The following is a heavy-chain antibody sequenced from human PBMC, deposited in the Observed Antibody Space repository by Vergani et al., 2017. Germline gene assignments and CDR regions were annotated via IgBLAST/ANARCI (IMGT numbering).Heavy chain of an antibody. V-gene: IGHV4-34*01. Sequence: QVQLQQWGAGLLKPSETLSLTCAVYGGSFSGYYWSWIRQPPGXGLEWIGEINHSGSTNYNPSLKSRVTISVDTSKNQFSLKLSSVTAADTAVYYCARVTRISMVRGASDYSGMDVWGQGTTVTVSS. CDR2: INHSGST. CDR3: ARVTRISMVRGASDYSGMDV. CDR1: GGSFSGYY. D-gene: IGHD3-10*01. J-gene: IGHJ6*02.